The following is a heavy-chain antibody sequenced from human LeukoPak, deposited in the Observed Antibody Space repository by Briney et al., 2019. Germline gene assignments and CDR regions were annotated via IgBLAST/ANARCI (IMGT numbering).Heavy chain of an antibody. V-gene: IGHV3-7*01. CDR2: IKPDGSDK. CDR3: ARDTGGGYSCYDC. J-gene: IGHJ4*02. Sequence: GGSLRLSCAAPGFTFSHYWMTWIRLTPGKGLEWVANIKPDGSDKYYVDSVKGRFTISRDNAKNSLYLQMNSLRVEDTAVYYCARDTGGGYSCYDCWGQGTLVTVSS. CDR1: GFTFSHYW. D-gene: IGHD5-18*01.